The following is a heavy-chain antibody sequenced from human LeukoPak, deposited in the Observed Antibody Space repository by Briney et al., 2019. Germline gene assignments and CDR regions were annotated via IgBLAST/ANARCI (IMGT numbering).Heavy chain of an antibody. CDR3: ARDSEWELPPNWFDP. Sequence: SVKVSCKASGGTFSSYAISWVRQAPGQGLEWMGGIIPIFGTANYAQKFQGRVTITADESTSTAYMELSSLRSEDTAVYYCARDSEWELPPNWFDPWGQGTLVTVSS. D-gene: IGHD1-26*01. J-gene: IGHJ5*02. V-gene: IGHV1-69*13. CDR1: GGTFSSYA. CDR2: IIPIFGTA.